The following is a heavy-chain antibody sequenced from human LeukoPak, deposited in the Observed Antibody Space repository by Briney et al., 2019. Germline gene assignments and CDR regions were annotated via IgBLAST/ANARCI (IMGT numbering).Heavy chain of an antibody. V-gene: IGHV3-49*04. CDR3: TRMYSSSPGPGDV. CDR2: IRSKAYGGTT. D-gene: IGHD6-13*01. J-gene: IGHJ6*04. CDR1: GFTFGDYA. Sequence: QPGRSLRLSCTASGFTFGDYAMSWVRQAPGKGLEWVGFIRSKAYGGTTEYAASVKGRFTISRDDSKSIAYLQMNSLKTEDTAVYYCTRMYSSSPGPGDVWGKGTTVTVSS.